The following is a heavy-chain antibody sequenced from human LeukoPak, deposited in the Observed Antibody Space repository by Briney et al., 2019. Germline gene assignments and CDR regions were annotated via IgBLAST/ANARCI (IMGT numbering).Heavy chain of an antibody. CDR2: IYYSGNA. D-gene: IGHD3-22*01. Sequence: SETLSPTCAVSGGSISTYYWNWIRQPPGKGLEWIGYIYYSGNANYNPSLKSRVTISVDTSKNQFSLNLTSVTAADTAVYYCARAGYYYDTMGETWGQGILVTASS. V-gene: IGHV4-59*01. CDR3: ARAGYYYDTMGET. J-gene: IGHJ4*02. CDR1: GGSISTYY.